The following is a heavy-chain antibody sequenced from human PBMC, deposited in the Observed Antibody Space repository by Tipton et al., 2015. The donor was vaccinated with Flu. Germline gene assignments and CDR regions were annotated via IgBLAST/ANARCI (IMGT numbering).Heavy chain of an antibody. CDR1: GGSFSGYY. V-gene: IGHV4-34*01. CDR2: INHSGST. Sequence: GLVKPSETLSLTCAVYGGSFSGYYWSWIRQPPGKGLEWIGEINHSGSTNYNPSLKSRVTISVDTSKNQFSLKLSSVTAADTAVYYCARLEDYGDPEGLDYWGQGTLVTVSS. CDR3: ARLEDYGDPEGLDY. D-gene: IGHD4-17*01. J-gene: IGHJ4*02.